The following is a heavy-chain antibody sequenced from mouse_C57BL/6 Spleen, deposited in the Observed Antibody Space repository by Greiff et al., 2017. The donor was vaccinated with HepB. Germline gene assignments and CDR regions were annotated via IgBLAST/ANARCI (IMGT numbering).Heavy chain of an antibody. V-gene: IGHV5-17*01. Sequence: DVKLVESGGGLVKPGGSLKLSCAASGFTFSDYGMHWVRQAPEKGLEWVAYISSGSSTIYYADTVKGRFTISRDNAKNTLFLQMTSLRSEDTAMYYCARPGDDQNWCAYWGQGTLVTVSA. CDR1: GFTFSDYG. J-gene: IGHJ3*01. CDR3: ARPGDDQNWCAY. CDR2: ISSGSSTI.